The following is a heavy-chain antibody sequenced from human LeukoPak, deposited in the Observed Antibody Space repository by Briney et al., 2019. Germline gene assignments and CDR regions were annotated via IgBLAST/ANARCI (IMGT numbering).Heavy chain of an antibody. V-gene: IGHV4-34*01. CDR3: ARGRYCSSTSCYRSSDYYYGMDV. CDR1: GGSFSGYY. Sequence: SETLSLTCAVYGGSFSGYYWSWIRQPPGRGLEWIGEINHSGSTNYNPSLKSRVTISVDTSKNQFSLKLSSVTAADTAVYYCARGRYCSSTSCYRSSDYYYGMDVWGQGTTVTVSS. J-gene: IGHJ6*02. CDR2: INHSGST. D-gene: IGHD2-2*02.